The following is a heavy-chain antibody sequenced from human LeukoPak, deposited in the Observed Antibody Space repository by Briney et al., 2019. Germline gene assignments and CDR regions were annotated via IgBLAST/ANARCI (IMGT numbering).Heavy chain of an antibody. Sequence: GASVKVSCKASGYTFTGYYMHWVRLAPGQGLEWMGWINPNSDDTIYAQKFQGRVTVTSDTSISTAYMELSRLRSDDTAAYYCARGYVNGWFLDYWGQGTLVTVSS. J-gene: IGHJ4*02. V-gene: IGHV1-2*02. CDR1: GYTFTGYY. CDR3: ARGYVNGWFLDY. CDR2: INPNSDDT. D-gene: IGHD6-19*01.